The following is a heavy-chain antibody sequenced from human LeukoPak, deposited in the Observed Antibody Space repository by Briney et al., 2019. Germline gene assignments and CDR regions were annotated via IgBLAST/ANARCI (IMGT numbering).Heavy chain of an antibody. D-gene: IGHD4-17*01. CDR3: ARRSDYGDYGYYFDY. J-gene: IGHJ4*02. CDR2: IYSGGST. CDR1: GFTVSSNY. Sequence: GGSLRLSCATSGFTVSSNYMSWVRQAPGKGLEWVSVIYSGGSTYYADSVKGRFTISRDNSKNTLYLQMNSLRAEDTAVYYCARRSDYGDYGYYFDYWGQGTLVTVSS. V-gene: IGHV3-53*01.